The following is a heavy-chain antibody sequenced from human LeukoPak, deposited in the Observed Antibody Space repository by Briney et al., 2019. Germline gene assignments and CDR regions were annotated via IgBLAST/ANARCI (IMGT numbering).Heavy chain of an antibody. D-gene: IGHD1-26*01. J-gene: IGHJ6*03. CDR2: IYPGDSDT. CDR3: ARYQSGSYPYYYYYYMDV. Sequence: GESLKISCKGSGYSFTSYWIGWVRQMPGKGLEWMGIIYPGDSDTRYSPSFQGQVTISADKFISTADLQWSSLKASDTAMYYCARYQSGSYPYYYYYYMDVWGKGTTVTVSS. V-gene: IGHV5-51*01. CDR1: GYSFTSYW.